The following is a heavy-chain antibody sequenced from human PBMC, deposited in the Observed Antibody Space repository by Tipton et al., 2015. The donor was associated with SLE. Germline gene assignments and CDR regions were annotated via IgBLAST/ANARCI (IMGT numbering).Heavy chain of an antibody. CDR3: AGREYWGYFDF. V-gene: IGHV4-59*08. J-gene: IGHJ4*02. D-gene: IGHD2/OR15-2a*01. CDR2: SYYRGST. Sequence: TLSLTCSVSGASIRSYYWTWIRQPPGKGLDWIGFSYYRGSTHYNPSLKSRVTISVDTSKNQFSLKLSSVTAADTAVYYCAGREYWGYFDFWGQGTLVTVSS. CDR1: GASIRSYY.